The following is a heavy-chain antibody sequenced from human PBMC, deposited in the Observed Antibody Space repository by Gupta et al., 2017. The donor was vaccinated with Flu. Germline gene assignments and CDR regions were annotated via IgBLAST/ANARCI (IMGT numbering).Heavy chain of an antibody. J-gene: IGHJ4*02. Sequence: EGQLAESGGGWVQPGGCLRLSCSASGFASGGAWMNGVGQATGKELQGVANINQDGSTKNNVDALKGRFTVSRDNAKNSLYLQMDSLRAEDTAVDFCARNRGWEQFDYWGQGTLVTVSS. V-gene: IGHV3-7*01. D-gene: IGHD5-24*01. CDR2: INQDGSTK. CDR3: ARNRGWEQFDY. CDR1: GFASGGAW.